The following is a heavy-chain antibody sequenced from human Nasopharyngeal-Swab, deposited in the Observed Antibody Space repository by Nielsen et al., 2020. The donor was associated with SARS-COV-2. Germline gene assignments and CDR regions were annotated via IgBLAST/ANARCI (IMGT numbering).Heavy chain of an antibody. CDR3: ARRNRLAAPGAHFDL. CDR1: GGSLSGHY. D-gene: IGHD6-13*01. V-gene: IGHV4-34*01. Sequence: GSLRLSCAVSGGSLSGHYWTWFRQSPGKGLEWIGEINESGGTNYRPSLKSRLTISVDTSKKHFSLKLASVTAADTAFYYCARRNRLAAPGAHFDLWGRDTLVTVSS. CDR2: INESGGT. J-gene: IGHJ2*01.